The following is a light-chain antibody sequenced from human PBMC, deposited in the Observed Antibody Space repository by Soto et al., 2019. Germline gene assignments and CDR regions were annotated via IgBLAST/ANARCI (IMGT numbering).Light chain of an antibody. Sequence: EIVLTQSPATLSLSPGERATLSCRASQSINRHLAWYRQKPGQAPRLLIYDASNRATGIPARFSGSGSGTDFTLTISSLEPEDLGVYYCQQRSNWPPVNFGGGTQLQIK. CDR3: QQRSNWPPVN. CDR2: DAS. V-gene: IGKV3-11*01. J-gene: IGKJ4*01. CDR1: QSINRH.